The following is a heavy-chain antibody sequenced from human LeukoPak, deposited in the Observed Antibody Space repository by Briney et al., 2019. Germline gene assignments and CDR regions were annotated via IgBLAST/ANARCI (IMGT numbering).Heavy chain of an antibody. CDR1: GYSFTSYW. V-gene: IGHV5-51*01. Sequence: GESLKISCKGSGYSFTSYWIGWARQMPGKGLEWMGIIYPGDSDTRYSPSFQGQVTISADKSISTAYLQWSSLKASDTAMYYCARRGIAAAGIGLNYFDYWGQGTLVTVSS. CDR2: IYPGDSDT. J-gene: IGHJ4*02. D-gene: IGHD6-13*01. CDR3: ARRGIAAAGIGLNYFDY.